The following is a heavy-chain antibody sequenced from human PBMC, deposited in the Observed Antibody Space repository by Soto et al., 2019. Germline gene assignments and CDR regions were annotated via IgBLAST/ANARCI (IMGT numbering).Heavy chain of an antibody. J-gene: IGHJ4*02. CDR1: GGSISSGGYY. V-gene: IGHV4-31*03. D-gene: IGHD2-2*01. CDR2: IHYSGST. Sequence: QVQLQESGPGLVKPSQTLSLTCTVSGGSISSGGYYWSWIRQYPGKGLEWIGYIHYSGSTYYNPSLKSRVTISVDTSKNQFSLKLSSVTAADTAVYYCAKSSTSANYFDYWGQGTLVTVSS. CDR3: AKSSTSANYFDY.